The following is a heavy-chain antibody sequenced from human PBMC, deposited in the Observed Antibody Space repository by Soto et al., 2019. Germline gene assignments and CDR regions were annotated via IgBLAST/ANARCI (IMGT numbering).Heavy chain of an antibody. CDR2: VYYSGAT. J-gene: IGHJ4*02. Sequence: QVHLQESGPELVRPSETLSLTCIVTGDSMGSGGHYYNWIRQLPGKGLEWIGYVYYSGATHYNPSLRARATISRDTSKNQFFLRLISVTAADTDVYFCTRGNDLESTVWGYWGQGTQVTVSS. CDR3: TRGNDLESTVWGY. D-gene: IGHD7-27*01. V-gene: IGHV4-31*03. CDR1: GDSMGSGGHY.